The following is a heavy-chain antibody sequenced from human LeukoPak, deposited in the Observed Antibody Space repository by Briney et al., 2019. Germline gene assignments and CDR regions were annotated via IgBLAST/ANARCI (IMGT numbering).Heavy chain of an antibody. D-gene: IGHD3-3*01. Sequence: GGSLRLSCVASGFTFSTYWMSWVRQAPGKGLEWVATVRQDGNEKNYVDSVKGRFTISRDNGKNSLYPEMKNLRAEDTAVYYCSDPGVGFWGQGTLVTVSS. CDR1: GFTFSTYW. J-gene: IGHJ4*02. V-gene: IGHV3-7*03. CDR2: VRQDGNEK. CDR3: SDPGVGF.